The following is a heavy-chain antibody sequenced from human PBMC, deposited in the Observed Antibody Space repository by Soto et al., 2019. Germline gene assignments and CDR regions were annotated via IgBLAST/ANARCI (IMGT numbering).Heavy chain of an antibody. CDR2: INPSGGST. J-gene: IGHJ6*02. V-gene: IGHV1-46*01. Sequence: ASVKVSCKASGYSFTSYYMHWVRQAPGQGLEWMGIINPSGGSTSYAQKFQGRVTMTRDTSTSTVYMELSSLRSEDTAVYYCARGVSGEELLEWVFGYYYYGMDVWGQGTTVTVSS. CDR1: GYSFTSYY. CDR3: ARGVSGEELLEWVFGYYYYGMDV. D-gene: IGHD3-3*01.